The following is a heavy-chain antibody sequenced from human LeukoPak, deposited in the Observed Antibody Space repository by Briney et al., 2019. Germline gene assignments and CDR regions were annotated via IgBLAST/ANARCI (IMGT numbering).Heavy chain of an antibody. CDR3: AKAESSGYDYGSDY. CDR2: ISYDGRNK. Sequence: GSPRLSCAASGFTFSSYGMHWVCQAPGKGLEWVAVISYDGRNKYYADSVKGRFAISRDNSKNTLYLQMNSLRVEDTAVYFCAKAESSGYDYGSDYWGQGTLVTVSS. D-gene: IGHD3-22*01. J-gene: IGHJ4*02. CDR1: GFTFSSYG. V-gene: IGHV3-30*18.